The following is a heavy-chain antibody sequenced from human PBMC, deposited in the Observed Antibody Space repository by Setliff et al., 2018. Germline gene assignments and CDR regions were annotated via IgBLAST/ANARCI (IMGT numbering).Heavy chain of an antibody. V-gene: IGHV4-61*02. CDR3: ARDNTILGATDH. Sequence: SETLSLTCAVSGGSLNSGSYYWSWIRQSTERGLEWLGRLHTSGSTTYNPALNSRVTISVDTSTNQFSLRLTSLTAADTAVYFCARDNTILGATDHWGQGALVTAPQ. J-gene: IGHJ5*02. CDR1: GGSLNSGSYY. D-gene: IGHD1-26*01. CDR2: LHTSGST.